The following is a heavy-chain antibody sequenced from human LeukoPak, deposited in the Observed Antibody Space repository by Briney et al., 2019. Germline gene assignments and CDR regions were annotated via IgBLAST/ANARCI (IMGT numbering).Heavy chain of an antibody. CDR2: ISAYTGNT. Sequence: GASVTVSCKASGYTFTSYGISWVRQAPGQGLEWMGWISAYTGNTNYAQKLQGRVTMTTDTSTSTAYMELRSLRSDDTAVYYCARVPQLELRLPLYYYYYYYMDVWGKGTTVTVSS. CDR3: ARVPQLELRLPLYYYYYYYMDV. D-gene: IGHD1-7*01. CDR1: GYTFTSYG. J-gene: IGHJ6*03. V-gene: IGHV1-18*01.